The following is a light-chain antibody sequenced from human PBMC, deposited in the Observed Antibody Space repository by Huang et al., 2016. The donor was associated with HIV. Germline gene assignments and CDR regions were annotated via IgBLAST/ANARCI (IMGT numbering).Light chain of an antibody. CDR3: LQLNSYPVT. V-gene: IGKV1-9*01. CDR2: AAS. Sequence: IQLTQSPSSLSASVGDRVTITCRASQDVSSYLVWYQQKPGKAPKLLSYAASTLESGVPSRFSGSGSGTDFTLTINNLQPEDFATYYCLQLNSYPVTFGPGTNVDV. J-gene: IGKJ3*01. CDR1: QDVSSY.